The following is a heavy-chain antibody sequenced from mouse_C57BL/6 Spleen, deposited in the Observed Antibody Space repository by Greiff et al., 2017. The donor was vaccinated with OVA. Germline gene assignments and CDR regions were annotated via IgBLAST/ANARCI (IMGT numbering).Heavy chain of an antibody. CDR2: INYDGSST. V-gene: IGHV5-16*01. Sequence: EEKLVESEGGLVQPGSSMKLSCTASGFTFSDYYMAWVRQVPEKGLEWVANINYDGSSTYYLDSLKSRFIISRDNAKNILYLQMSSLKSEDTATYYCARGGGLDGYYVWYFDVWGTGTTVTVSA. CDR3: ARGGGLDGYYVWYFDV. CDR1: GFTFSDYY. D-gene: IGHD2-3*01. J-gene: IGHJ1*03.